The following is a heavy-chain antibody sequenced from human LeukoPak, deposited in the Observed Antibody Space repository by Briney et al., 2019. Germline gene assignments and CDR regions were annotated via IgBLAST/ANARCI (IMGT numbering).Heavy chain of an antibody. V-gene: IGHV4-30-4*08. CDR1: GGSISSGDSY. D-gene: IGHD5-24*01. J-gene: IGHJ4*02. CDR2: IYYSGST. CDR3: ARSLQSHVPLDY. Sequence: KPSETLSLTCTVSGGSISSGDSYWSWIRQPPGKGLEWIGYIYYSGSTYYNPSLKSRVTISVDTSKNQFSLKLSSVTAADTAVYYCARSLQSHVPLDYWGQGTLVTVSS.